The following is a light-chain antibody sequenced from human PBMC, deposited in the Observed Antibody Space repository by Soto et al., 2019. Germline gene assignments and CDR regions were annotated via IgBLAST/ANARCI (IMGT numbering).Light chain of an antibody. CDR2: ATS. Sequence: EIVLTQSPGTLSLSPGEGATLSCRASQTVNINYLAWYQQKPGQAPRPLMYATSKRATGIPDRFRGNGSGTDFTLTISRLEPEDFAMYYCQQYDTSPRTFGQGT. CDR3: QQYDTSPRT. CDR1: QTVNINY. V-gene: IGKV3-20*01. J-gene: IGKJ1*01.